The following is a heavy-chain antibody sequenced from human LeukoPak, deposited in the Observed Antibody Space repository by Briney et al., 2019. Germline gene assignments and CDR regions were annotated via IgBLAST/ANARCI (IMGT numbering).Heavy chain of an antibody. D-gene: IGHD3-22*01. CDR3: ARDLDYYDSSGYLDY. Sequence: GGSLRLSCAASGFTFSNYAMSWVRQAPGKGLEWVSGINWNGGSTGNADSVKGRFTISRDNAKNSLYLQMNSLRAEDTAVYYCARDLDYYDSSGYLDYWGQGTLVTVSS. J-gene: IGHJ4*02. CDR1: GFTFSNYA. V-gene: IGHV3-20*04. CDR2: INWNGGST.